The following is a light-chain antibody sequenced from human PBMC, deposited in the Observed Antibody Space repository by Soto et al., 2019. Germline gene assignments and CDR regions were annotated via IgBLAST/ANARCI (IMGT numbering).Light chain of an antibody. CDR3: QKYGSFWT. CDR2: EVS. J-gene: IGKJ1*01. V-gene: IGKV2-29*01. CDR1: QSLLHITGETF. Sequence: DVVMTQTPLSLSVAPGQPASISCKSSQSLLHITGETFLFWYLQKPGQSPQLLIYEVSTRVSGVPDRFSGSGSGTDFTLTIRRLEPDDFAVYYCQKYGSFWTFGQGTKVEIK.